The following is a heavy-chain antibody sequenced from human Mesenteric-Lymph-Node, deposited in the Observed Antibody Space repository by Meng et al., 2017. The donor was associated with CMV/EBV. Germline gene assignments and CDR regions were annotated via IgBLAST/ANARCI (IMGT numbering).Heavy chain of an antibody. V-gene: IGHV3-30*02. D-gene: IGHD1-26*01. CDR3: VNTRRADYYYYGMDV. CDR2: LHNDGCER. J-gene: IGHJ6*02. Sequence: GESLSLSCTASGFSSSTYGMFWVRQAPGKGLGWVAFLHNDGCERYNADTVKGRFTLSRDKSMNTVFLQMYSLRPEDSAIYFGVNTRRADYYYYGMDVWGQGTTVTVSS. CDR1: GFSSSTYG.